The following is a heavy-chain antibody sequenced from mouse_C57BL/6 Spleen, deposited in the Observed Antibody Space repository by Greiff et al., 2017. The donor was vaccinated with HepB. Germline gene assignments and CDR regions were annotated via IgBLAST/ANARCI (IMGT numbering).Heavy chain of an antibody. D-gene: IGHD4-1*01. V-gene: IGHV1-59*01. J-gene: IGHJ3*01. CDR1: GYTFTSYW. CDR3: AQLTVTY. Sequence: VQLQQSGAELVRPGTSVKLSCKASGYTFTSYWMHWVKQRPGQGLEWIGVIDPSDSYTNYNQKFKGKATLTVDTSSSTAYMQLSSLTSEDSAVYYCAQLTVTYWGQGTLVTVSA. CDR2: IDPSDSYT.